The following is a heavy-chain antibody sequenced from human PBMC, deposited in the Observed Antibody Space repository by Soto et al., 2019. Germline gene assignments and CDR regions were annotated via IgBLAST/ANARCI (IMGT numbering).Heavy chain of an antibody. J-gene: IGHJ5*02. CDR2: IYYCGTT. CDR1: GCSISSGGYY. Sequence: PSENLFLTPTVPGCSISSGGYYWRWIRQHPGKGLEWIGYIYYCGTTYYNPFLRSRVTISVDTSKNQFSLRLTSVTAADTAVYYCARSVDPWGQGTLVT. CDR3: ARSVDP. V-gene: IGHV4-31*03.